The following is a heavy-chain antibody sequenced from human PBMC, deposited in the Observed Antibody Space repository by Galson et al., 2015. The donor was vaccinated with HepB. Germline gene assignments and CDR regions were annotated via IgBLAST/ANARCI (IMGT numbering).Heavy chain of an antibody. D-gene: IGHD1-1*01. CDR1: GFTFSDYW. CDR2: IKSDGTYR. V-gene: IGHV3-74*01. CDR3: ARDRSWNLGDY. J-gene: IGHJ4*02. Sequence: SLRLSCAASGFTFSDYWMHWVRQAPGKGLVWVSRIKSDGTYRDYADSVKGRFTISRDNAKNTLSLQMNSLRAEDTAVSYCARDRSWNLGDYWGQGSLVTVSS.